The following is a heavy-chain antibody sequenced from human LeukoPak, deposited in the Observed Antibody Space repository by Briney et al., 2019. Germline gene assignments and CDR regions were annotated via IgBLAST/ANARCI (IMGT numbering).Heavy chain of an antibody. CDR1: GFTFSSYW. CDR2: INSDGSST. D-gene: IGHD3-10*01. CDR3: ARQAYGSDQYFDY. Sequence: GGSLRLSCAASGFTFSSYWMHWVRQAPGKGLVWVSRINSDGSSTSYADSVKGRFTIPRDNAKNTLYLQMNSLRAEDTAVYYCARQAYGSDQYFDYWGQGTLVTVSS. V-gene: IGHV3-74*01. J-gene: IGHJ4*02.